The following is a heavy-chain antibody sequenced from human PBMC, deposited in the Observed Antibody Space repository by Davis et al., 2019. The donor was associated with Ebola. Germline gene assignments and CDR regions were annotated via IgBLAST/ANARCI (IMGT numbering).Heavy chain of an antibody. CDR3: ARVQQQLEPFDY. CDR2: IHYSGAT. CDR1: GASISSTNYH. V-gene: IGHV4-39*01. J-gene: IGHJ4*02. Sequence: MPSETLSLTCTVSGASISSTNYHWGWIRQPPGKGLEWIGTIHYSGATHYNPSLKSRVTISVDTSKNQFSLRLNAVTAADTAVYYCARVQQQLEPFDYWGQGTLVTVSS. D-gene: IGHD6-13*01.